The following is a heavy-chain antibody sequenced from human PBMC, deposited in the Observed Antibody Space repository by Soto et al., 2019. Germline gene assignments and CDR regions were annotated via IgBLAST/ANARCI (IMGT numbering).Heavy chain of an antibody. CDR1: GCTFSGSS. D-gene: IGHD2-8*01. CDR2: IRDKANNYAT. Sequence: EVQLVESGGGLVQPGGCLKLSCVAPGCTFSGSSIHWVRQASGKGLEWVGRIRDKANNYATSYAASVSGRFTISRDDSKNTAYLQTNSLKTEETAVYHCTTKDYWGRGTLVTVSS. CDR3: TTKDY. V-gene: IGHV3-73*02. J-gene: IGHJ4*02.